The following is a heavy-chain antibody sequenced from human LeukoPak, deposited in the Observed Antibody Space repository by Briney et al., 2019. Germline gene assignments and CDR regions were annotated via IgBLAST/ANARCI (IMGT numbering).Heavy chain of an antibody. D-gene: IGHD6-19*01. J-gene: IGHJ4*02. CDR3: AKSYSSGWDFDY. CDR1: GDSVSSNSAA. Sequence: SQTLSLTCAISGDSVSSNSAAWNWITQSPSRGLEWLGRTYYRSKWYNDYAVSVKGRITIKPDTSKNQFSLQLKSVTPEDTAVYYCAKSYSSGWDFDYWGQGTLVTVSS. CDR2: TYYRSKWYN. V-gene: IGHV6-1*01.